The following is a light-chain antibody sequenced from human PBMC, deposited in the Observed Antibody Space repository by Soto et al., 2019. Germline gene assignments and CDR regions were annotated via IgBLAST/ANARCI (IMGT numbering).Light chain of an antibody. CDR2: DAS. J-gene: IGKJ4*01. Sequence: IVLTQSPVTLSLSPGERATLSCRASQTVSRSLAWYQQKPGQAPRLLISDASNRATGIPARFSGSGSGTDFTLTISSREPEDFGVYYCQQRTNWRALTFGGGTKVDIK. CDR1: QTVSRS. V-gene: IGKV3-11*01. CDR3: QQRTNWRALT.